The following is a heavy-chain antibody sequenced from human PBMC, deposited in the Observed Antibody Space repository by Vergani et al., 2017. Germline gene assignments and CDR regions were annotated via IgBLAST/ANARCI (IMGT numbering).Heavy chain of an antibody. D-gene: IGHD2-21*02. J-gene: IGHJ6*02. V-gene: IGHV4-38-2*01. CDR3: ARHRGDNDRGGMDV. CDR1: GYSISSTYY. Sequence: QVQLQESGPGLVKPSETLSLTCAVSGYSISSTYYWGWIRQPPGKGLEWIGSIYHSGSTYNNPSLKSRVTISVDTSKNQFSLKLSSVTAADTAVYYCARHRGDNDRGGMDVWGQGTTVIVSS. CDR2: IYHSGST.